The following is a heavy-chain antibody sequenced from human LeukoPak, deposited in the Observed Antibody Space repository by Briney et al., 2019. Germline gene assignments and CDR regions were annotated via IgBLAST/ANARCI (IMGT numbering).Heavy chain of an antibody. Sequence: PSETLSHTCTVSGGSISSGDYYWSWIRQPPGKGLEWIGYIYYSGSTYYNPSLKSRVTISVDTSKNQFSLKLSSVTAADTAVYYCASGLWFGELNIWGQGTMVTVSS. CDR2: IYYSGST. CDR1: GGSISSGDYY. J-gene: IGHJ3*02. D-gene: IGHD3-10*01. CDR3: ASGLWFGELNI. V-gene: IGHV4-30-4*08.